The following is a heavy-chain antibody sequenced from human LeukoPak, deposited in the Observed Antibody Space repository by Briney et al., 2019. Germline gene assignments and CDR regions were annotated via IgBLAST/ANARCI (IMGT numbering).Heavy chain of an antibody. CDR1: GFTFSSYA. D-gene: IGHD6-13*01. V-gene: IGHV3-23*01. Sequence: PGGSLRLSCAASGFTFSSYAMSWVRQAPGKGLEWVSAISGGGGSTYYADSVKGRFTISRDNSKNTLYLQMNSLRAEDTAVYYCVGSSSWYQSYYYYMDVWGKGTTVTVSS. CDR2: ISGGGGST. CDR3: VGSSSWYQSYYYYMDV. J-gene: IGHJ6*03.